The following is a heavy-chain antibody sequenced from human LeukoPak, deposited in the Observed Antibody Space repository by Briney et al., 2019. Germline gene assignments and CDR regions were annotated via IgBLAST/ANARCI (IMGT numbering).Heavy chain of an antibody. CDR1: GGSISSYY. V-gene: IGHV4-59*12. J-gene: IGHJ6*02. CDR2: IYYSGST. Sequence: SETLSLTCTVSGGSISSYYWSWIRQPPGKGLEWVGYIYYSGSTNYNPSLKSRVTISVDTSKNQFSLKLSSVTAADTAVYYCARLKAGVYYGLDVWGQGTTVTVSS. CDR3: ARLKAGVYYGLDV. D-gene: IGHD3-10*01.